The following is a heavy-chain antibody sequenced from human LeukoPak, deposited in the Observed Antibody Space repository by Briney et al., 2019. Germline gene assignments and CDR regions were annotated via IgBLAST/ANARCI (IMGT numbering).Heavy chain of an antibody. CDR2: INHSGST. D-gene: IGHD2-2*01. V-gene: IGHV4-34*01. J-gene: IGHJ6*04. Sequence: SETLSPTCAVYGGSFSGYYWSWIRQPPGKGLEWIGEINHSGSTNYNPSLKSRVTISVDTSKNQFSLKLSSVTAADTAVYYCARGYCSSTSCYYYYGMDVWGKGTTVTVSS. CDR1: GGSFSGYY. CDR3: ARGYCSSTSCYYYYGMDV.